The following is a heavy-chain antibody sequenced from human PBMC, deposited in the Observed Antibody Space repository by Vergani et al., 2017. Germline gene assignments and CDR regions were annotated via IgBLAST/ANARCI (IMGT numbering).Heavy chain of an antibody. CDR3: ARSSGYYSYYFDF. D-gene: IGHD3-22*01. V-gene: IGHV1-69*13. CDR2: IIPIFGTT. J-gene: IGHJ4*02. CDR1: GYTFTAYG. Sequence: QVQLVQSGAEMKKPGASVKVSCKASGYTFTAYGISWVRQAPGQGLEWMGRIIPIFGTTSYAQKFQGRVTILADESTSTAYMALSSLRSEDTAVYYCARSSGYYSYYFDFGGQGTLVTVSS.